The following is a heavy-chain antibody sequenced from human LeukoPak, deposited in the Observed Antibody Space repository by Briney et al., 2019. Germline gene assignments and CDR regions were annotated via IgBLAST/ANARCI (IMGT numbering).Heavy chain of an antibody. CDR3: VKDSGSSGWSGGFDY. Sequence: GGSLRLSCVVSGFTVSTNYMGWVRQAPGKGLEWVSLIYSGGSTYYADSVKGRFTISRDNSKNTVYLQMNSLRAEDTAVYYCVKDSGSSGWSGGFDYWGQGTLVTVSS. CDR1: GFTVSTNY. CDR2: IYSGGST. J-gene: IGHJ4*02. D-gene: IGHD6-19*01. V-gene: IGHV3-53*01.